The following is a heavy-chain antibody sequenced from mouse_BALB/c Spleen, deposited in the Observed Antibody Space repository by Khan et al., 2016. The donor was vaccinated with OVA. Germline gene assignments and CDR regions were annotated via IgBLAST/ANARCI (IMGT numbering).Heavy chain of an antibody. V-gene: IGHV5-6*01. J-gene: IGHJ3*01. Sequence: EVELVESGGDLMKPGGSLKLSCAASGFTFSTYGMSWVRQTPDKRLEWVATINSDGYYTYYPDSVKGRFTFSRNNAKNTLYLQMSSLKSEDTAMYYWASHLTGSFAYWGQGTLVTVSA. CDR1: GFTFSTYG. CDR2: INSDGYYT. D-gene: IGHD4-1*01. CDR3: ASHLTGSFAY.